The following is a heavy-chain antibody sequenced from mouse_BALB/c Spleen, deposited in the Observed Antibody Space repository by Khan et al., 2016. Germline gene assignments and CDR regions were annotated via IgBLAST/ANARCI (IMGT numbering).Heavy chain of an antibody. CDR2: IRNKANGYTT. CDR1: GFTFTDYY. CDR3: ARGSTMITTMGLAY. V-gene: IGHV7-3*02. Sequence: EVELVESGGGLVQPGGSLRLSCATSGFTFTDYYMSWVRQPPGKALEWLGFIRNKANGYTTEYSASVKGRFTISRDNSQSILYLQMHTLRAEDSATNYCARGSTMITTMGLAYWGQGTLVTVSA. J-gene: IGHJ3*01. D-gene: IGHD2-4*01.